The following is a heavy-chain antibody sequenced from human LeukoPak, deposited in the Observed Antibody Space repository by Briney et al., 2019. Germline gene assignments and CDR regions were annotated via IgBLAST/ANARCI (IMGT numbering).Heavy chain of an antibody. D-gene: IGHD3-22*01. CDR1: GGSIGSSSYY. V-gene: IGHV4-39*01. CDR2: IYYSGSN. J-gene: IGHJ3*02. Sequence: PSETLSLTCTVSGGSIGSSSYYWGWIRQPPGKGLEWIGSIYYSGSNYYNPSLKSRVTISVDTSKNQFSLKLSSVTAADTAVYYCARRGHTGGPYYYDRGNDAFDIWGQGTMVTVSS. CDR3: ARRGHTGGPYYYDRGNDAFDI.